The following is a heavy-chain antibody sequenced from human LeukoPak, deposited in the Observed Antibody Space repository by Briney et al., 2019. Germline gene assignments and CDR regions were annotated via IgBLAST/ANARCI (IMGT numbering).Heavy chain of an antibody. CDR3: AKDLDTAMAN. CDR2: ISSDKNNK. J-gene: IGHJ4*02. D-gene: IGHD5-18*01. Sequence: PGRSLRLSCAASGFTFSNYAMHWVRQAPGKGLDWVAIISSDKNNKYYADSVKGRFTISRDNSKNTLYPQMNSLRAEDTAVYYCAKDLDTAMANWGQGTLVTVSS. CDR1: GFTFSNYA. V-gene: IGHV3-30-3*01.